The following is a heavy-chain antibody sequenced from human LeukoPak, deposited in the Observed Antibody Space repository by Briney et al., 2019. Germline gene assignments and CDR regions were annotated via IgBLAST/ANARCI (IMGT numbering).Heavy chain of an antibody. J-gene: IGHJ4*02. CDR2: IYYSGST. CDR3: ASERGYSYGYDPYFDY. V-gene: IGHV4-59*01. CDR1: GGSISSYY. Sequence: SETLSLTCTVSGGSISSYYWSWIRQPPGKGLEWIGYIYYSGSTNYNPSLNGRVTISVDTSKNQFSLKLRSVTAADTAMYYCASERGYSYGYDPYFDYWGQGTLVTVSS. D-gene: IGHD5-18*01.